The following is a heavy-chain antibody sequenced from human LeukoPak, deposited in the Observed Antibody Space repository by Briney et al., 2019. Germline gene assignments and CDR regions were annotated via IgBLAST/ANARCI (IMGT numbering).Heavy chain of an antibody. CDR2: ISAYNGNT. CDR3: ARDPDPRLRFLESYYYYGMDV. Sequence: ASVKVSCKASGYTFTSYGISWVRQAPGQGLEWMGWISAYNGNTNYAQKLQGRVTMTTDTSTGTAYMELRSLRSDDTAVYYCARDPDPRLRFLESYYYYGMDVWGQGTTVTVSS. CDR1: GYTFTSYG. V-gene: IGHV1-18*01. J-gene: IGHJ6*02. D-gene: IGHD3-3*01.